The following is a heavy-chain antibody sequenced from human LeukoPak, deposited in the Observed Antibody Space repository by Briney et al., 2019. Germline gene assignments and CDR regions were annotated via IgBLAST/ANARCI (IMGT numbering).Heavy chain of an antibody. Sequence: GGSLRLSCAASGFTFSSYSMNWVRQAPGKGLEWVSSISSSSSYIYYADSVKGRFTISRDNAKNSLYLQMNSLRAEDTAVYYCASLQTLIVGATTCDYWGQGTLVTVSS. D-gene: IGHD1-26*01. J-gene: IGHJ4*02. CDR1: GFTFSSYS. V-gene: IGHV3-21*01. CDR2: ISSSSSYI. CDR3: ASLQTLIVGATTCDY.